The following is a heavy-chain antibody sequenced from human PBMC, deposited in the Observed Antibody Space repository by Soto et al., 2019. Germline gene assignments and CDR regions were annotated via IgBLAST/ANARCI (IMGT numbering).Heavy chain of an antibody. Sequence: PGGSLRLSCAASGFTFSSYGMHWVRQAPGKGLEWVAAISYDGSNEYHSDSVKGRFTISRDNSKNTLFLQMTSLRAEDTAVYHCAKEGHHLAFEYWGQGTLVTVSS. V-gene: IGHV3-30*18. CDR1: GFTFSSYG. CDR2: ISYDGSNE. CDR3: AKEGHHLAFEY. J-gene: IGHJ4*02.